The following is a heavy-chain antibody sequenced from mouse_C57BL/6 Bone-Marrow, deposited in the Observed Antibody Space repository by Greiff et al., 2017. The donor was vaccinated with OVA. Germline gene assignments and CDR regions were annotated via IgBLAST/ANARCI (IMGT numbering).Heavy chain of an antibody. CDR3: QLGQNY. D-gene: IGHD4-1*02. V-gene: IGHV1-69*01. CDR2: IDPSDSYT. CDR1: GYTFTSYW. J-gene: IGHJ2*01. Sequence: QVQLQQPGAELVMPGASVKLSCKASGYTFTSYWMHWVKQRPGQGLEWIGEIDPSDSYTNYNQKFKGKATLTVDTSSSTAYMQLSSLTSEDSAVYYCQLGQNYWGQGTTLTVSS.